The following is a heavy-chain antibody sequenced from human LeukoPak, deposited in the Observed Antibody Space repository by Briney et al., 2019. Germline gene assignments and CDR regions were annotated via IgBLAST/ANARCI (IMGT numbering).Heavy chain of an antibody. CDR2: IWYDGSNK. J-gene: IGHJ6*03. D-gene: IGHD1-26*01. V-gene: IGHV3-33*01. CDR1: GFTFSSYG. CDR3: ARDSGSSAETLYYYYYMDV. Sequence: PGRSLRLSCAASGFTFSSYGMHWVRQAPGKGLEWVAVIWYDGSNKCYADSVKGRFTISRDNSKNTLYLQMNSLRAEDTAVYYCARDSGSSAETLYYYYYMDVWGKGTTVTVSS.